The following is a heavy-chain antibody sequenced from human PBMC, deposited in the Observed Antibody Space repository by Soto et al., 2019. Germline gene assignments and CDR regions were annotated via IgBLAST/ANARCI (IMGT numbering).Heavy chain of an antibody. CDR3: ARLGYCSGGSCPYYYYGMDV. Sequence: ASVKVSGKASGGTFSSYAISWVRQAPGQGLEWMGGFIPIFGTANYAQKFQGRVTITAGESTSTAYMELSSLRSEDTAVYYCARLGYCSGGSCPYYYYGMDVWGQGTTVTVSS. D-gene: IGHD2-15*01. V-gene: IGHV1-69*13. CDR1: GGTFSSYA. J-gene: IGHJ6*02. CDR2: FIPIFGTA.